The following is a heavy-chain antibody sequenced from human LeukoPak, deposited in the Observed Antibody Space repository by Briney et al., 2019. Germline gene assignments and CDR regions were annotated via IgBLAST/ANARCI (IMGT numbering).Heavy chain of an antibody. V-gene: IGHV5-51*01. J-gene: IGHJ4*02. Sequence: GESLKISCQGSGYTFTTYWIGWVRPMPGKGLEFMGHIYPADSDTRYSPSFEGQVTISADKSISTAYLQWSRLKASDTATYFCVRQTVDSSSWSGPHFWGQGTLVTVSS. CDR3: VRQTVDSSSWSGPHF. CDR1: GYTFTTYW. D-gene: IGHD6-13*01. CDR2: IYPADSDT.